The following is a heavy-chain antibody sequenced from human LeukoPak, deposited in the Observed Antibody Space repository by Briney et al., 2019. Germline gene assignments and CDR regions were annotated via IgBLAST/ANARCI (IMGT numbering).Heavy chain of an antibody. J-gene: IGHJ6*03. D-gene: IGHD6-13*01. CDR2: MNPNSGNT. CDR3: ARAVRGPRAVSIAAAVSYYYMDV. Sequence: VASVKVSCKASGYTFTSYDINWVRQATGQGLEWMGWMNPNSGNTGHARKFQGRVTITRNTSISTAYMELGSLRPEDTAVYYCARAVRGPRAVSIAAAVSYYYMDVWGKGTTVTVSS. V-gene: IGHV1-8*03. CDR1: GYTFTSYD.